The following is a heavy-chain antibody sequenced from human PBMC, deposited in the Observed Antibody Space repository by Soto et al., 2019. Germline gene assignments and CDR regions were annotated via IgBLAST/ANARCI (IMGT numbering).Heavy chain of an antibody. CDR1: GGSFSGYY. Sequence: QVQLQQWGAGLLKPSETLSLTCAVYGGSFSGYYWSWIRQPPGKGLEWIGEINHSGSTNYNPPLKSRVTISVDTSKNQFSLKLSSVTAADTAVYYCARGPHRGSYYRTNRAPFDYWGQGTLVTVSS. V-gene: IGHV4-34*01. CDR2: INHSGST. D-gene: IGHD1-26*01. J-gene: IGHJ4*02. CDR3: ARGPHRGSYYRTNRAPFDY.